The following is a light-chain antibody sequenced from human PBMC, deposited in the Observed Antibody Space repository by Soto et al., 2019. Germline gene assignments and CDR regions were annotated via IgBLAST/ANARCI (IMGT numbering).Light chain of an antibody. Sequence: ERVMTQPPATLSVSPGERATLSCRASQSISSNLAWYQQKPGQAPRLLIYGASTRATGIPARFSGSGSGTEFTLTISSLQSEDFAVYYCQQYNNWPFTFGPGTKVDIK. CDR1: QSISSN. J-gene: IGKJ3*01. CDR3: QQYNNWPFT. CDR2: GAS. V-gene: IGKV3-15*01.